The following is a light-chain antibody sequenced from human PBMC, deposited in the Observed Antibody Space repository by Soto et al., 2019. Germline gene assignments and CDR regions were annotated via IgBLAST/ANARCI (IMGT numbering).Light chain of an antibody. J-gene: IGLJ1*01. CDR2: DVS. V-gene: IGLV2-14*03. CDR1: SSDVGAYNY. Sequence: QSALTQPASVSGSPGQSITISCTGTSSDVGAYNYVSWYQQQPGKVPKLMIYDVSDRPSGVSNRFSGSKSGNTASLTISGLQAEDEADYYCSSFTRSNSDVFGTGTKLTVL. CDR3: SSFTRSNSDV.